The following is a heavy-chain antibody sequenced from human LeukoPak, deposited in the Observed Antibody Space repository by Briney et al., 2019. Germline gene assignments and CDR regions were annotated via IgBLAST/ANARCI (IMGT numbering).Heavy chain of an antibody. V-gene: IGHV3-48*04. J-gene: IGHJ4*02. CDR1: GFTFSSYS. D-gene: IGHD2-15*01. CDR2: ISSSSITI. Sequence: PGGSLRLSCAASGFTFSSYSLNWVRQAPGKGLDWVSFISSSSITIYYADSVKGRFTISRDNAEKSLYLQMNSLRAEDTAVYYCARDRGGSYSAIDYWGQGTLVTVSS. CDR3: ARDRGGSYSAIDY.